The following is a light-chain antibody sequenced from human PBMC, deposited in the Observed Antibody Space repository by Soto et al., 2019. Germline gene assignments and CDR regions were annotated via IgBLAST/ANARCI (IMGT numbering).Light chain of an antibody. J-gene: IGKJ3*01. Sequence: EIVLTQSPGPLSLSPGERATLSCRASQSVSSSYLAWYQQKPGQAPRLLIYGASSRATGIPDRFSGSGSGTDFTLTISRLEPEDFAVYYCQQYGSSLLFTFGPGSKGDIK. CDR1: QSVSSSY. CDR3: QQYGSSLLFT. CDR2: GAS. V-gene: IGKV3-20*01.